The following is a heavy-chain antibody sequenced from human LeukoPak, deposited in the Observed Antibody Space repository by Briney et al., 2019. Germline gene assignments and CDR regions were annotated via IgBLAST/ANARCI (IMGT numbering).Heavy chain of an antibody. D-gene: IGHD3-16*01. Sequence: KSSETLSLTCTVSGGSVSRYYWSWLRQPPGKGLEWIGYIYYSGRTNYNPSLKSRVIISVDTSKNQFSLKLSSVTAADTAMYYCASGGGSWANRFDPWGQGTLVTVSS. V-gene: IGHV4-59*02. CDR1: GGSVSRYY. CDR3: ASGGGSWANRFDP. J-gene: IGHJ5*02. CDR2: IYYSGRT.